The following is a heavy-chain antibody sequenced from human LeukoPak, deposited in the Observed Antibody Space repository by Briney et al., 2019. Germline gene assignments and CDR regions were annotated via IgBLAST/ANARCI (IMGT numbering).Heavy chain of an antibody. Sequence: GGSLRLSCVASGFTFNNYWMSWVRQAPGKGLEWVASIKQDGSDKYYVDSVRGRFTISRDNAKNSLYLQMSSLRAGDTAVYYCARDFGPLGSWSIDYWGQGTLVTVSS. V-gene: IGHV3-7*05. CDR3: ARDFGPLGSWSIDY. D-gene: IGHD6-13*01. CDR1: GFTFNNYW. J-gene: IGHJ4*02. CDR2: IKQDGSDK.